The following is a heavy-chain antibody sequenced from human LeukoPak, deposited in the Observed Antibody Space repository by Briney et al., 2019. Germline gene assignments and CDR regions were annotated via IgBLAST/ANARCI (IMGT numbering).Heavy chain of an antibody. CDR1: GGSFSGYY. CDR3: ARGVEGQWLASYFDY. J-gene: IGHJ4*02. D-gene: IGHD6-19*01. V-gene: IGHV4-34*01. CDR2: INHSGST. Sequence: SETLSLTCAVYGGSFSGYYWSWIRQPPGKGLEWIGEINHSGSTNYNPSLKSRVTISVDTSKNQFSLKLSSVTAADTAVYYCARGVEGQWLASYFDYWGQGTLDTVSS.